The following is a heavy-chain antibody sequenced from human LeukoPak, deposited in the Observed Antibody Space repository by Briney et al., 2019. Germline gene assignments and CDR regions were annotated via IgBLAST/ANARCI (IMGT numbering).Heavy chain of an antibody. Sequence: SETLSLTCTVSGASITSYYWTWIRQPPGKGLEWIGYIFYSGSTEYNPSLKSRVTISLDTSKKQFSLKLTSVTAADTAVYYCARDNYYDSRGYFNWFDPWGQGTLVTVSS. J-gene: IGHJ5*02. CDR2: IFYSGST. D-gene: IGHD3-22*01. CDR3: ARDNYYDSRGYFNWFDP. CDR1: GASITSYY. V-gene: IGHV4-59*01.